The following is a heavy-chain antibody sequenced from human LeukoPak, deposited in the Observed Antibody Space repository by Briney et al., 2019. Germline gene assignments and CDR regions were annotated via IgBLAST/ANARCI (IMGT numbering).Heavy chain of an antibody. Sequence: ASVKVSCKASGYTFTGYCMHWVRQAPGQGLEWMGWINPNSGGTSSAQKFQRRVTMTRDTSISTAYMELTRLKSDDTAVYYCARGSSSWYDFDYWGQGTLVTVSS. V-gene: IGHV1-2*02. CDR1: GYTFTGYC. J-gene: IGHJ4*02. CDR3: ARGSSSWYDFDY. CDR2: INPNSGGT. D-gene: IGHD6-13*01.